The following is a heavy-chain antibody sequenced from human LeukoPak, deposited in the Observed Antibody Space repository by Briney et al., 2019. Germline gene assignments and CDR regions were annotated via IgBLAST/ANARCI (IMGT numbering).Heavy chain of an antibody. CDR2: IKSKTDGGTT. D-gene: IGHD3-9*01. CDR1: GFTFSNAW. V-gene: IGHV3-15*01. CDR3: TTLPVYDILTFDY. Sequence: GGSPRLSCAASGFTFSNAWMSWVRQAPGKGLEWVGRIKSKTDGGTTDYAAPVKGRITISRDDSKNTLYLQMNSLKTEDTAVYYCTTLPVYDILTFDYWGQGTLVTVSS. J-gene: IGHJ4*02.